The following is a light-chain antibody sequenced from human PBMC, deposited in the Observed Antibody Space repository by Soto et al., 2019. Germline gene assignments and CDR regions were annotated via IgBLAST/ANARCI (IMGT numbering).Light chain of an antibody. CDR3: TSYVGNDIWV. V-gene: IGLV2-8*01. J-gene: IGLJ3*02. CDR2: EVT. Sequence: QSALTQHPSASGSPGQSVTISCTGTSSDVGAYKYVSWYQQYPGKAPKLMIYEVTKRPSGVPDRFSGSKSGNTASLTVSGLQAEDEADYYCTSYVGNDIWVFGGGTKLT. CDR1: SSDVGAYKY.